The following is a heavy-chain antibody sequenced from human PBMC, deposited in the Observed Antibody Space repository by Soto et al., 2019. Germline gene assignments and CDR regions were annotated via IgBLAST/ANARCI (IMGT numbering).Heavy chain of an antibody. CDR1: GFTFSRYA. Sequence: EGQLLESGGGLVQPGGSLRLSCAASGFTFSRYAMTWVRQAAGQGLEWVSTIISTGGTTYYADSVKGRFTISRDNSKNTLYLQMNSLRAEDTAVYYCAKVYGDYYHAFPMWGQGTMVTVSS. V-gene: IGHV3-23*01. CDR2: IISTGGTT. D-gene: IGHD4-17*01. CDR3: AKVYGDYYHAFPM. J-gene: IGHJ3*02.